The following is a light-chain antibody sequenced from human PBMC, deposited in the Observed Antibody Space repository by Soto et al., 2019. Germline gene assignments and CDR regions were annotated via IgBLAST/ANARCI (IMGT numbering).Light chain of an antibody. V-gene: IGLV2-11*01. CDR3: CSYAGDFYV. CDR1: TSDVGGYDY. Sequence: QSVLTQPRSVSGSPGQSVAISCTGTTSDVGGYDYVSWHQQHPGKAPELIIFDVSKRPSGVPDRFSGSKSGNTASLTISGLQAEDEADYFCCSYAGDFYVFGSGTKLNVL. CDR2: DVS. J-gene: IGLJ1*01.